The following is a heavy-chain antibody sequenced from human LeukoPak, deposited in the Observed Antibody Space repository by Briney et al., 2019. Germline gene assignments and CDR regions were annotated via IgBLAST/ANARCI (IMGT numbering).Heavy chain of an antibody. Sequence: GGPLRLSCAASGFTVSSNYMSWVRQAPGKGLEWVSVIYSGGTTYYADSVKGRFTISRDNSKNTLYLQMNSLRAEDTAVYYCARDNAPYTSSSSGLGLFDYWGQGTLVTVSS. D-gene: IGHD6-6*01. J-gene: IGHJ4*02. CDR1: GFTVSSNY. V-gene: IGHV3-53*01. CDR3: ARDNAPYTSSSSGLGLFDY. CDR2: IYSGGTT.